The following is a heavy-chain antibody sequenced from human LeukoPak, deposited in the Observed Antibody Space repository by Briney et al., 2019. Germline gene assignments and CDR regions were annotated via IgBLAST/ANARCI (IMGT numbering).Heavy chain of an antibody. CDR1: GFTFSSYG. D-gene: IGHD5-18*01. CDR2: ISGSGSST. Sequence: RGSLRLSCAASGFTFSSYGMSWVRQAPGKGLEWVSAISGSGSSTYYADSVKGRVTISRDNSKNTLYLQMNSLRTEDTAVYYCTQYTYGFFQYWGQGTLVTVSS. CDR3: TQYTYGFFQY. J-gene: IGHJ4*02. V-gene: IGHV3-23*01.